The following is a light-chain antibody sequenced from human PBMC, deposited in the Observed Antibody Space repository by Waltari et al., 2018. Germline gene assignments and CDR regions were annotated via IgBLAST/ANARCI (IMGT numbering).Light chain of an antibody. CDR2: EVN. CDR1: SSDVGSYNL. V-gene: IGLV2-23*02. J-gene: IGLJ3*02. CDR3: CSYVTGSTFRV. Sequence: QSALTQPASVSGSPGQSITISCTGTSSDVGSYNLVYWYQQHTGKAPRLMIYEVNTRPSGVTDLFSGSKSGNTASLVISGLQAEDEADYYCCSYVTGSTFRVFGGGTKLTVL.